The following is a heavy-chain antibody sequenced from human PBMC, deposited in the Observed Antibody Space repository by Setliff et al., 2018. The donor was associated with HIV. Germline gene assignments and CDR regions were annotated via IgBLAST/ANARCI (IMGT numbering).Heavy chain of an antibody. V-gene: IGHV3-30*02. CDR3: AKDSAFYFYGSGSYYNPYFYMDV. J-gene: IGHJ6*03. D-gene: IGHD3-10*01. CDR2: IWYDGSNK. Sequence: GGSLRLSCAASGFSFSSYGMHWVRQAPGKGLEWVAVIWYDGSNKYYADSVKGRFTVSRDNSKNTLYLQMNSLRAEDTAVYYCAKDSAFYFYGSGSYYNPYFYMDVWGKGTTVTVSS. CDR1: GFSFSSYG.